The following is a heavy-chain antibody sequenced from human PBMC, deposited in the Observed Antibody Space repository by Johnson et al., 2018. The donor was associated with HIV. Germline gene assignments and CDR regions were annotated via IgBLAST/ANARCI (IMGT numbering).Heavy chain of an antibody. V-gene: IGHV3-11*04. D-gene: IGHD1/OR15-1a*01. J-gene: IGHJ3*02. CDR2: ISGSGGST. CDR3: AKQNRGAFDI. Sequence: QVQLVESGGGVVQPGGSLRLSCAASGFTFSDYYMTWIRQAPGKGLEWVSYISGSGGSTYYADSVKGRFTISRDNSKNTLYLQMNSLRAEDTAVYYCAKQNRGAFDIWGQGTMVTVSS. CDR1: GFTFSDYY.